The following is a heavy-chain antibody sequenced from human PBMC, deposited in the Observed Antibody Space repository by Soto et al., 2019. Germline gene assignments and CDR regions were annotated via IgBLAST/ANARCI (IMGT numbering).Heavy chain of an antibody. D-gene: IGHD6-13*01. J-gene: IGHJ4*02. CDR2: VYHSGST. V-gene: IGHV4-4*02. CDR1: GGSISTNNW. CDR3: AVPAAGDFDY. Sequence: ESLSRTCAVSGGSISTNNWWSWVRQPPGKGLEWIGEVYHSGSTNCNPSLKSRVTISIDKSKNQFSLRLTSMTAADTAVYYCAVPAAGDFDYWSQGTMVTAPQ.